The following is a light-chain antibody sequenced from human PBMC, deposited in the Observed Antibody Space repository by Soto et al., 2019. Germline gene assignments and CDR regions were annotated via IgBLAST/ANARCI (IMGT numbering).Light chain of an antibody. CDR1: QSVSIH. J-gene: IGKJ4*01. CDR3: QQRINWPLT. CDR2: GAS. Sequence: EIVLTQSPATLSLSPGERATLSCRASQSVSIHLAWYQQKPGQPPRLLIYGASTRATGIPARFSGSGSGTDFTLIIDSLAPEDFAVYYCQQRINWPLTFGGGTKVDIK. V-gene: IGKV3-11*01.